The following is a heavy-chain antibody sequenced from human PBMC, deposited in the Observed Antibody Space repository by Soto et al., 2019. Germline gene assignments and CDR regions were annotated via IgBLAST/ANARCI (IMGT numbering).Heavy chain of an antibody. D-gene: IGHD2-15*01. Sequence: SETLSLTCAVSGGSISGSTYSWSWIRQPPGKGLEWIGEIHHSGSTNYNPHLKSRVTISVDTSKNQFSLKLSSVTAADTAVYYCARGYCSGGSCYQFDYWGQGTLVTVSS. CDR2: IHHSGST. J-gene: IGHJ4*02. V-gene: IGHV4-34*01. CDR1: GGSISGSTYS. CDR3: ARGYCSGGSCYQFDY.